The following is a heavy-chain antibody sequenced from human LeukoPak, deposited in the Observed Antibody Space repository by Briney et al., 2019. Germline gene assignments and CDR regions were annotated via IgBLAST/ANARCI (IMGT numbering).Heavy chain of an antibody. CDR2: VYYGRSP. J-gene: IGHJ4*02. D-gene: IGHD6-25*01. CDR3: ARSSGTGTFSY. V-gene: IGHV4-39*02. Sequence: ATETLSLTCTVSGDSISRSTYYWAWIRQPPGKGLEWIGSVYYGRSPYFNPSLESRATISVDTSKNHFSLKMSSVTAADTAVYYCARSSGTGTFSYWGQGTLVTVSS. CDR1: GDSISRSTYY.